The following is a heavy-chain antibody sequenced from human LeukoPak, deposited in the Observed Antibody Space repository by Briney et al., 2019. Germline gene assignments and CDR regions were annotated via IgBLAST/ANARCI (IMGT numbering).Heavy chain of an antibody. J-gene: IGHJ4*02. D-gene: IGHD1-1*01. CDR3: AREAERRIVN. Sequence: SGDLSLTCVVSGFSISSGYYWGWIRQPPGRGLEWIVNSHPSGTTFYNSSLKSRVAMSIDTSKNQFSLKLVSVTAADTAVYYCAREAERRIVNWGQGTLVTVSS. V-gene: IGHV4-38-2*02. CDR1: GFSISSGYY. CDR2: SHPSGTT.